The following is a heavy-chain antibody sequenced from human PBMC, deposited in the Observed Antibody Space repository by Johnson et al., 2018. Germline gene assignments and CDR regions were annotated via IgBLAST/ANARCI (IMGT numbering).Heavy chain of an antibody. V-gene: IGHV3-30*03. CDR2: ISYAGSNK. CDR3: AGGDGWIFHH. J-gene: IGHJ1*01. CDR1: GFPFSSYD. Sequence: VQLLESVGGVVQPGRSLRLSCAASGFPFSSYDIHWVRQAPGKGLAWVTVISYAGSNKYSADSVQGRFTISRENSKNNMYLKMNSQRSKDTAVYYCAGGDGWIFHHWGQGTLVTVSS. D-gene: IGHD2-2*03.